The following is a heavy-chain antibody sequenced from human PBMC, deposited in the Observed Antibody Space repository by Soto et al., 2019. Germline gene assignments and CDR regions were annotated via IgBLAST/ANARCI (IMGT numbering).Heavy chain of an antibody. Sequence: ASVKVSCKASGYTFTTYDISWVRQAPGQGLEWMGRISTYNGNTNYPQSLQGRLTMTTDTSMSTAYMELRSLRSDDTAVYYCARDPYNVLMVNAPNLYGMDVWGQGTTVTVS. V-gene: IGHV1-18*01. CDR1: GYTFTTYD. CDR2: ISTYNGNT. CDR3: ARDPYNVLMVNAPNLYGMDV. J-gene: IGHJ6*02. D-gene: IGHD2-8*01.